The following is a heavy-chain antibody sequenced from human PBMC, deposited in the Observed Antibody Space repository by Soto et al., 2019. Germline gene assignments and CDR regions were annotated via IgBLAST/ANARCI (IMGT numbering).Heavy chain of an antibody. D-gene: IGHD1-26*01. V-gene: IGHV4-34*01. Sequence: PSETLSLTCAVYGGPFSGYYWSWIRQPPGKGLEWIGEINHSGSTNYNPSLKSRVTISVDTSKNQFSLKLSSVTAADTAVYYCARSLVWSFFYYGMDVWGQGTTVTVSS. J-gene: IGHJ6*02. CDR1: GGPFSGYY. CDR3: ARSLVWSFFYYGMDV. CDR2: INHSGST.